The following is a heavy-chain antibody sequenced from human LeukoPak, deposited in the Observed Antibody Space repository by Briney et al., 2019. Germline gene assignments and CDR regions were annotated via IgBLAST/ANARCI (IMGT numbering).Heavy chain of an antibody. V-gene: IGHV1-18*01. D-gene: IGHD3-10*01. J-gene: IGHJ4*02. Sequence: ASVKVSCKASAYTFTDYAITWVRQAPEQGLEWVGWISADNDNTYYAQKFQSRVTMSTDTSTSTAYMELRTLRSDDTAVYYCAKVGGYYYGSGSHDYYFEYWGRGTLVTVSS. CDR3: AKVGGYYYGSGSHDYYFEY. CDR1: AYTFTDYA. CDR2: ISADNDNT.